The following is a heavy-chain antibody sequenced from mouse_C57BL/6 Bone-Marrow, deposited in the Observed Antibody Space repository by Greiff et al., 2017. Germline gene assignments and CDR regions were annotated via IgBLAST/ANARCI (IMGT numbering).Heavy chain of an antibody. CDR2: INPNNGGT. J-gene: IGHJ4*01. Sequence: EVQGVESGPELVKPGASVKIPCKASGYTFTDYNMDWVKQSHGKSLEWIGDINPNNGGTIYNQKFKGKDTLTVDKSSSTAYMELRSLTSEDTAVYYCARCPSMDYWGQGTSVTVSS. CDR3: ARCPSMDY. V-gene: IGHV1-18*01. CDR1: GYTFTDYN.